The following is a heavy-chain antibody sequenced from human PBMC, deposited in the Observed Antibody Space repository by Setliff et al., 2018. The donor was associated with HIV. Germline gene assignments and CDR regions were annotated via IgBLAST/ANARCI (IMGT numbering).Heavy chain of an antibody. J-gene: IGHJ5*02. CDR1: GGSISSGYYY. Sequence: PSETLSLTCTVSGGSISSGYYYWSWIRQHPGKGLEWIGYIYYSGNPFYNPSLRSRVTISLDTSKNQFSLKLSSVTAADTSVYYCARRWWIRGFSAWGQGTLVTVSS. D-gene: IGHD5-18*01. CDR2: IYYSGNP. CDR3: ARRWWIRGFSA. V-gene: IGHV4-31*03.